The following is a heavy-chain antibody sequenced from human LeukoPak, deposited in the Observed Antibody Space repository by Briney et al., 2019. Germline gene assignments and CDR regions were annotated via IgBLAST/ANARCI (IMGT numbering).Heavy chain of an antibody. Sequence: SETLSLTCTVSGGSISSGGYYWSWIRQHPGKGLEWIGYIYYSGSTYYNPSLKSRVTISVDTSKNQFSLKLSSVTAAETAVYYCARFKESVVAAPYFDYWGQGTLVTVSS. J-gene: IGHJ4*02. CDR3: ARFKESVVAAPYFDY. V-gene: IGHV4-31*03. CDR1: GGSISSGGYY. CDR2: IYYSGST. D-gene: IGHD2-15*01.